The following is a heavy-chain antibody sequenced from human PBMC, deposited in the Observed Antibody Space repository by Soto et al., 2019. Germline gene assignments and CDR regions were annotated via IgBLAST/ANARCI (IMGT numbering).Heavy chain of an antibody. V-gene: IGHV4-30-4*01. Sequence: SETLSLTCTVSGGSISSGDYYWSWIRQPPGKGLEWIGYIYYSGSTYYNPSLKSRVTISVDTSKNQFSLKLSSVTAADTAVYYCARDWARIAVAGYYYYYGMDVWGQGTTVTVSS. CDR3: ARDWARIAVAGYYYYYGMDV. D-gene: IGHD6-19*01. CDR1: GGSISSGDYY. CDR2: IYYSGST. J-gene: IGHJ6*02.